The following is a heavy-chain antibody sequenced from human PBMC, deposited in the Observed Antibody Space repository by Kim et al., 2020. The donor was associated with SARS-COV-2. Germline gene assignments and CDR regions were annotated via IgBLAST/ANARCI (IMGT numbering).Heavy chain of an antibody. Sequence: PSLKSRLTITKDTSKNQVVLTMTNMDPVDTATYYCAHRPPNWNEQTDFDYWGQGTLVTVSS. V-gene: IGHV2-5*01. CDR3: AHRPPNWNEQTDFDY. D-gene: IGHD1-20*01. J-gene: IGHJ4*02.